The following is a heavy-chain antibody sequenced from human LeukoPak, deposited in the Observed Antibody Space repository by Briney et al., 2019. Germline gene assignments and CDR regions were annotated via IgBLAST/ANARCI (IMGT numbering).Heavy chain of an antibody. V-gene: IGHV3-15*01. Sequence: GGSLRLSCAASGFTFSNAWMNWVRQAPGEGLELVGRIKSKSECGTEDYAAPVKGRVTISRDDPKNTLYLQMNSLKVEDTAVYYCATSIYWGQGTLVTVSS. CDR2: IKSKSECGTE. CDR3: ATSIY. J-gene: IGHJ4*02. CDR1: GFTFSNAW.